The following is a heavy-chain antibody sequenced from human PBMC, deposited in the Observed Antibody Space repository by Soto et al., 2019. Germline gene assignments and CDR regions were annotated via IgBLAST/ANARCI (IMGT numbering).Heavy chain of an antibody. Sequence: QVQLVESGGGVVQPGRSLRLSCAASGFTFSSYAMHWVRQAPGKGLEWVAVISYDGSNKYYADSVKGRFTISRDNSKNTLYLQMNSLIPEDTAVHYCASLVGATTLYGFDSWGQGTLVTVSS. CDR1: GFTFSSYA. CDR3: ASLVGATTLYGFDS. J-gene: IGHJ4*02. CDR2: ISYDGSNK. D-gene: IGHD1-26*01. V-gene: IGHV3-30-3*01.